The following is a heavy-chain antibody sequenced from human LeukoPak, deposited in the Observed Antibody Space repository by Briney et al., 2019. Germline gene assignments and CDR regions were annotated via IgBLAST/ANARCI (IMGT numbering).Heavy chain of an antibody. Sequence: GGSLRLSCAASGFTFSTYWMHWVRQAPGKGLVWVSRIKSDGGTNYADSVKGRFTISRDNAKKTVSLQMNSLRPEDTGVYDSARAPSEIGGYYPEYFRHWGQGTLVTVSS. V-gene: IGHV3-74*01. CDR2: IKSDGGT. J-gene: IGHJ1*01. CDR3: ARAPSEIGGYYPEYFRH. D-gene: IGHD3-22*01. CDR1: GFTFSTYW.